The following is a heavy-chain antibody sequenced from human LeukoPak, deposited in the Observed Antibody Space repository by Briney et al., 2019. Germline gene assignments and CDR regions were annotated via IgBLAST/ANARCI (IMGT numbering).Heavy chain of an antibody. CDR1: GYTFTGYY. V-gene: IGHV1-2*02. CDR2: INPNSGGT. J-gene: IGHJ4*02. CDR3: ARHYYDSSGLPYYFDY. Sequence: GASVKVSCKASGYTFTGYYMHWVRQAPGQGLEWMGWINPNSGGTNYAQKFQGRVTMTRDTSISTAYMELSRLRSDDTAVYYSARHYYDSSGLPYYFDYWGQGTLVTVSS. D-gene: IGHD3-22*01.